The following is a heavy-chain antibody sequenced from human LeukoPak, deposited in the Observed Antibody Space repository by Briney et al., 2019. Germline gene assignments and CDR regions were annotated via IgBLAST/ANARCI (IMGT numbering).Heavy chain of an antibody. V-gene: IGHV4-39*01. Sequence: SETLSLTCTVSGGSISSSSYYWGWIRQPPGKGLEWIGSIYYSGSTYYNPSLKSRVTISVDTSKNQFSLKLSSVTAADTAVYYCARLRAMAGHRGGFDFWGQGTLVTVSS. CDR1: GGSISSSSYY. D-gene: IGHD6-19*01. CDR3: ARLRAMAGHRGGFDF. CDR2: IYYSGST. J-gene: IGHJ3*01.